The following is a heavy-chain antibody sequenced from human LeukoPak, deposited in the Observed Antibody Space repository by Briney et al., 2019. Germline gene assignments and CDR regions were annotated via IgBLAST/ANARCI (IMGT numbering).Heavy chain of an antibody. D-gene: IGHD3-9*01. CDR3: ARISGLRYFDWLLSSPNNYFDY. V-gene: IGHV4-38-2*02. J-gene: IGHJ4*02. Sequence: PSETLSLTCTVSGYSISSGYHWGWIRQPPGKGLEWIGSIYHSGSTYYNPSLKSRVTISVDTSKNQFSLKLSSVTAADTAVYYCARISGLRYFDWLLSSPNNYFDYWGQGTLVTVSS. CDR2: IYHSGST. CDR1: GYSISSGYH.